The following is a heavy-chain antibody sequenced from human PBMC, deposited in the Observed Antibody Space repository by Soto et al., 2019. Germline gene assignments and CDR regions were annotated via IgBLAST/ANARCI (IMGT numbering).Heavy chain of an antibody. CDR3: ARQGRGTATGSDY. CDR2: VYHSGST. CDR1: GDSIRSTNYY. D-gene: IGHD6-13*01. Sequence: PSETLSLTCTVSGDSIRSTNYYWAWLRQTPGKGLEWIGSVYHSGSTYYNPSLWGRITISVDTSKNQFSLKLSSVTAADTAVYYCARQGRGTATGSDYWGQGTLVTVSS. V-gene: IGHV4-39*01. J-gene: IGHJ4*02.